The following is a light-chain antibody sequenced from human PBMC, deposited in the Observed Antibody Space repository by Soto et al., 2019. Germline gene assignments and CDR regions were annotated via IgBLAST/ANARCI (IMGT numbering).Light chain of an antibody. CDR1: QYVGTR. CDR2: YTS. J-gene: IGKJ1*01. V-gene: IGKV3-11*01. Sequence: EIVMTQSPGTLSLSPVETATISCRASQYVGTRLAWYQHKPGQAPRLLIHYTSNRATGIPARFSGSGSGTDFTLTINSLAPEDFAIYYCHQRQSWPRTFGQGTKVDIK. CDR3: HQRQSWPRT.